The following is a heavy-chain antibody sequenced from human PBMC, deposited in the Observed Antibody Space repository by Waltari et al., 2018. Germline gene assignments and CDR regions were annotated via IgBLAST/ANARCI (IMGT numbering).Heavy chain of an antibody. J-gene: IGHJ4*02. CDR3: ARDRQRAPSSIAAAASFDY. CDR1: GGTFSSYA. Sequence: QVQLVQSGAEVKKPGSSVKVSCKASGGTFSSYAISWVRQAPGQGLEWMGRIIPSFGTANDGQKFQGRVTITADKATSTAYMELSSLRSEDTAVYYCARDRQRAPSSIAAAASFDYWGQGTLVTVSS. CDR2: IIPSFGTA. D-gene: IGHD6-13*01. V-gene: IGHV1-69*08.